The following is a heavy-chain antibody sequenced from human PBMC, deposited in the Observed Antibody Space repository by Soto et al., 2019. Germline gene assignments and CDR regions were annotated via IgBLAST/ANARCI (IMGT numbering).Heavy chain of an antibody. Sequence: PGGSLRLSCAASGFTLSSYDMHWVRQATGKGLEWVSGIGTAGDTYYLGSVKGRFTISRENAENSFYLQMNSLRAEDTAVYYCARAPKAFYYDSSGPEYFYYYGMDVWGQGTTVTVS. CDR1: GFTLSSYD. CDR2: IGTAGDT. V-gene: IGHV3-13*01. J-gene: IGHJ6*02. D-gene: IGHD3-22*01. CDR3: ARAPKAFYYDSSGPEYFYYYGMDV.